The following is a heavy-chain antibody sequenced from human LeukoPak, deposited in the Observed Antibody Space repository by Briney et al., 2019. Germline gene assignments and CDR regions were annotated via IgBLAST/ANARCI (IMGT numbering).Heavy chain of an antibody. J-gene: IGHJ4*02. CDR3: ARQYCSSTSCRSPPFDS. CDR1: GGTFSSYA. D-gene: IGHD2-2*01. Sequence: SVKISCKASGGTFSSYAISWVRQAPGQGLEWMGRIIPILGIANYAQKFQGRVTITADKSTSTAYMELSSLRSEDTAVYYCARQYCSSTSCRSPPFDSWGQGNLVTVSS. CDR2: IIPILGIA. V-gene: IGHV1-69*04.